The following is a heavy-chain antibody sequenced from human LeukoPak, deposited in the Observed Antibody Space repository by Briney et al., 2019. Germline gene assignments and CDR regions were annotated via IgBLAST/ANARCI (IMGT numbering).Heavy chain of an antibody. V-gene: IGHV5-51*01. J-gene: IGHJ4*02. D-gene: IGHD6-6*01. CDR1: GYSFTSYW. CDR3: ATRGAARPNTFDY. Sequence: TGESLQISCQGSGYSFTSYWIGWVRQMPGKGLEWMGIIYPGDSDTRYSPSFQGQVTISADKSISTAYLQWSSLKASDTAMYYCATRGAARPNTFDYWGQGTLVTVSS. CDR2: IYPGDSDT.